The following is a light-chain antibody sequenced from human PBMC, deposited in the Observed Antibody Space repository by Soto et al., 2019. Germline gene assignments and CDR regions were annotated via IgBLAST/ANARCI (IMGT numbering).Light chain of an antibody. J-gene: IGKJ4*01. Sequence: AIRMTQSPSSFSASTGDRVTITCRASQGISSYLAWYKQKPGKAPKHLIYAASTLQSGVPARFSGSGTGTAFTLTISSLQSEDFATYYCQQYYSYPLTGSGGTKVEIK. CDR2: AAS. CDR1: QGISSY. CDR3: QQYYSYPLT. V-gene: IGKV1-8*01.